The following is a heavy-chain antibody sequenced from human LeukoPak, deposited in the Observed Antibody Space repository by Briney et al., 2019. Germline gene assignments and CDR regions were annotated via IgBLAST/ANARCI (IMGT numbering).Heavy chain of an antibody. CDR2: ISSSSSYI. CDR1: GFTFSSYS. CDR3: ARGVLNYDSSGYYVASGDAFDI. Sequence: GGSLRLSCGTSGFTFSSYSMNWVRQAPGKGLEWVSSISSSSSYIYYADSVKGRFTISRDNAKNSLYLQMNSLRAEDTAVYYCARGVLNYDSSGYYVASGDAFDIWGQGTMVTVSS. J-gene: IGHJ3*02. D-gene: IGHD3-22*01. V-gene: IGHV3-21*01.